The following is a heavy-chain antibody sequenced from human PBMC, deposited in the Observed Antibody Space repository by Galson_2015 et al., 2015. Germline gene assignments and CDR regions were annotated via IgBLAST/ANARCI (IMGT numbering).Heavy chain of an antibody. D-gene: IGHD3-10*01. CDR1: GFTFSSYV. V-gene: IGHV3-23*01. J-gene: IGHJ3*01. CDR2: VSNNGGST. Sequence: LRLSCAASGFTFSSYVMSWVRRAPGKGLEWVSGVSNNGGSTYYADSVKGRFTISRDNSKNSLYLQMDSVRAEDTAVYYCARDRGFSMVGGVMWCDHWGQGTMVTVSS. CDR3: ARDRGFSMVGGVMWCDH.